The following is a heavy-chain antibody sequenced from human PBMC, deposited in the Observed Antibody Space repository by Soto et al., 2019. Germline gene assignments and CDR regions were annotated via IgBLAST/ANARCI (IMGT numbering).Heavy chain of an antibody. CDR3: ARPYSGSYKPLDY. Sequence: SVKVSCKASGGTFSSYAISWVRQAPGQGLEWMGGIIPIFGTANYAQKFQGRVTITADESTSTASMELSGLRSEVTALYYCARPYSGSYKPLDYCGQGTLVTVSS. CDR2: IIPIFGTA. D-gene: IGHD1-26*01. CDR1: GGTFSSYA. V-gene: IGHV1-69*13. J-gene: IGHJ4*02.